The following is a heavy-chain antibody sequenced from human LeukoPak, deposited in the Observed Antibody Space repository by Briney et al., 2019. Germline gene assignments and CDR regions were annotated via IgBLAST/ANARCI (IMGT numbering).Heavy chain of an antibody. CDR3: ALLVATGGSADPFDY. CDR1: GGSISSYY. J-gene: IGHJ4*02. Sequence: SETLSLTCTVSGGSISSYYWSWIRQPAGKGLEWIGRIYTSGSTNYNPSLKSRVTISVDTSKNQFSLKLSSVTAADTAVYYCALLVATGGSADPFDYWGQGTLVTVSS. D-gene: IGHD5-12*01. CDR2: IYTSGST. V-gene: IGHV4-4*07.